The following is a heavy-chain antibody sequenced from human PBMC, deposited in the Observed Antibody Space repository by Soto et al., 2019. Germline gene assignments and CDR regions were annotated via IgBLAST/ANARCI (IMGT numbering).Heavy chain of an antibody. CDR3: GKERRGSGWSVCDF. CDR1: GFIFRDYA. CDR2: ISGSGASA. J-gene: IGHJ4*02. D-gene: IGHD6-19*01. Sequence: VQLLESGGGLVQPGGSLRISCAASGFIFRDYAMNWVRQAPGKGLEWVSDISGSGASARYADSVKGRFTISRDNSRDTLYLHMNSIRVDDTAVDYCGKERRGSGWSVCDFWGQGDLVTVSS. V-gene: IGHV3-23*01.